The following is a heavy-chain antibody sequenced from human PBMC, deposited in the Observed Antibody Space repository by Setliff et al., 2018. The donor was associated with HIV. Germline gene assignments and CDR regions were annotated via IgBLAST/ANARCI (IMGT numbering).Heavy chain of an antibody. CDR2: ISWDGGST. CDR1: GFTFDDYA. D-gene: IGHD5-12*01. V-gene: IGHV3-43D*03. CDR3: AKDATEVHYSGYGDY. J-gene: IGHJ4*02. Sequence: HPGGSLRLSCAASGFTFDDYAMHWVRQAPGKGLEWVSLISWDGGSTYYADSVKGRFTISRDNSKNSLYLQMNSLRAEDTALYYCAKDATEVHYSGYGDYWGQGTLVTVSS.